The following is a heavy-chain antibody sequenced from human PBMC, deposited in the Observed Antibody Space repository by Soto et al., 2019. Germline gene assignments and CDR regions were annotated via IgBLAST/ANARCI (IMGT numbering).Heavy chain of an antibody. CDR3: ATYSGPDYVSSYYHYSYMEV. V-gene: IGHV3-66*01. J-gene: IGHJ6*03. D-gene: IGHD5-12*01. CDR2: IYSDGST. CDR1: GFTVSSNF. Sequence: GGSLRLSCAASGFTVSSNFMTWVRQAPGKGLEWVSIIYSDGSTYYADSVKGRFTISRDTSKNTLYLQMISLRAEDTAVYFCATYSGPDYVSSYYHYSYMEVWGKGTTVTVSS.